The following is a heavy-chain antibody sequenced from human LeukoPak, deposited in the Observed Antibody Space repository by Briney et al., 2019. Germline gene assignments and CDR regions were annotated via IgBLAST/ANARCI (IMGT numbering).Heavy chain of an antibody. CDR2: IYYSGST. V-gene: IGHV4-59*01. J-gene: IGHJ4*02. Sequence: SETLSLTCTVSGGSISSYYWSWIPQPPGKGLEWIGYIYYSGSTNYNPSLKSRVTISVDTSKNQFSLKLSSVTAADTAVYYCARLGDYVFDYWGQGTLVTVSS. CDR3: ARLGDYVFDY. CDR1: GGSISSYY. D-gene: IGHD4-17*01.